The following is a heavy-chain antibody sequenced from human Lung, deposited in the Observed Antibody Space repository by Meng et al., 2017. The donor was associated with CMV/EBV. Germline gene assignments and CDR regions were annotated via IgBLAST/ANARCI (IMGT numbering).Heavy chain of an antibody. CDR2: INAYNGDT. D-gene: IGHD1-26*01. V-gene: IGHV1-18*01. CDR1: GYTFTNNG. Sequence: QAQLVQAGGGAKKPGAQVKVYCKASGYTFTNNGITWVRQAPGQGLEWMGWINAYNGDTNYAQTLQGRVTMTTDTSTSTAYMELRSLRSDDTAVYYCARVEVGITSGDYWGQGTLVTVSS. J-gene: IGHJ4*02. CDR3: ARVEVGITSGDY.